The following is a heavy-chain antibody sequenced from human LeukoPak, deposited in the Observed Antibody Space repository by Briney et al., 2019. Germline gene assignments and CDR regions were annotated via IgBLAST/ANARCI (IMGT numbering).Heavy chain of an antibody. D-gene: IGHD6-13*01. CDR3: ARGPNSNRSGLDF. CDR1: GFPFSSYW. J-gene: IGHJ4*02. V-gene: IGHV3-74*01. Sequence: GGSLRLSCAASGFPFSSYWMHWVRQAPGKGLVWVSRINGDGSTTTYADSVKGRLTISRDTAKNTLYLQMNSLRAEDTAVYYCARGPNSNRSGLDFWGQGTLLTVSS. CDR2: INGDGSTT.